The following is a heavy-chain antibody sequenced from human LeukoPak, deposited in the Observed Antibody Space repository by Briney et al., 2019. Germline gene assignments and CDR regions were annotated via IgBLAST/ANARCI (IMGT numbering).Heavy chain of an antibody. CDR3: AKDRGVRSTLDY. Sequence: PGGSLRLSCAASGFTFSSYGMHWVRQAPGKGLEWVAVISYDGSYKYYTDSVKGRFTISRDNSKNTLYLQMNSLRAEDMAVYHCAKDRGVRSTLDYWGQGTLVTVSS. J-gene: IGHJ4*02. CDR2: ISYDGSYK. CDR1: GFTFSSYG. V-gene: IGHV3-30*18. D-gene: IGHD3-10*01.